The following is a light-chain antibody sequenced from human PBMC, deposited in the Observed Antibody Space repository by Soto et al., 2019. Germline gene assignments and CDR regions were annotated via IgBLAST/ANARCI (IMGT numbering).Light chain of an antibody. CDR3: QQYGSSPRT. CDR2: GAS. CDR1: QSVSSSH. J-gene: IGKJ1*01. V-gene: IGKV3-20*01. Sequence: ENVLTQSPGTLSLSPGERATLSCRASQSVSSSHLAWYQQKPGQAPRLLISGASSRATGIPDRFTGSGSGTDFTLTISRLEPEDFAVYYCQQYGSSPRTFGQGTKVEIK.